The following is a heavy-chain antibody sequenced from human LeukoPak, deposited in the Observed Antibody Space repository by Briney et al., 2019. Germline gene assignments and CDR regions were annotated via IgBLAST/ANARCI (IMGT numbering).Heavy chain of an antibody. CDR3: AKGRAEKYQLLEFFDY. CDR2: IRYDGSNK. V-gene: IGHV3-30*02. Sequence: GGSLRLSCAASGFTFSSYGMHWVRQAPGKGLEWVAFIRYDGSNKYYADSVKGRFTISRDNSKNTLYLQMNSLRAEDTAVYYCAKGRAEKYQLLEFFDYWGQGTLVTVSS. J-gene: IGHJ4*02. D-gene: IGHD2-2*01. CDR1: GFTFSSYG.